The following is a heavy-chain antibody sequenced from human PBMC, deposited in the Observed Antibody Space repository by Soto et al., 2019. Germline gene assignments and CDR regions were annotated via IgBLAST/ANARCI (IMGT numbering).Heavy chain of an antibody. V-gene: IGHV3-64*01. D-gene: IGHD6-19*01. J-gene: IGHJ4*02. CDR1: GFTFSSYA. CDR3: AREELYSSGWYYFDY. Sequence: PGGSLRLSCAASGFTFSSYAMHWVRQAPGKGLEYVSAISSNGGSTYYANSVKGRFTISRDNSKNTLYLQMGSLRAEDMAVYYCAREELYSSGWYYFDYWGQGTLVTVSS. CDR2: ISSNGGST.